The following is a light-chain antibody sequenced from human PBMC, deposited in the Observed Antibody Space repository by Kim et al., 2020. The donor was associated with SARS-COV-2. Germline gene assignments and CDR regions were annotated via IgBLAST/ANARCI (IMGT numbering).Light chain of an antibody. CDR3: QKYNSAALT. CDR2: AAS. J-gene: IGKJ4*01. CDR1: QGISNY. Sequence: TAVGDRVTITCRASQGISNYLAWYQQKPGKVPKLLIYAASTLQSGVPSRFSGSGSGTDFTLTISSLQPEDVATYYCQKYNSAALTFGGGTKVDIK. V-gene: IGKV1-27*01.